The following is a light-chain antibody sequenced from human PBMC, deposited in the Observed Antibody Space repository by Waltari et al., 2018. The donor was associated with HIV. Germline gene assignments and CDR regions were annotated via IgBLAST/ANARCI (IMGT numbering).Light chain of an antibody. J-gene: IGLJ2*01. CDR1: SSDIGAYDS. CDR3: SSYGDNNWVL. CDR2: EVT. V-gene: IGLV2-8*01. Sequence: TTYCLRSSSDIGAYDSVSWFQQLPHNAPTLLLYEVTKRPSGVPDRFSGSRSGNTAFLTVSGLQPNDTAAYFCSSYGDNNWVLFGGGTNLTVL.